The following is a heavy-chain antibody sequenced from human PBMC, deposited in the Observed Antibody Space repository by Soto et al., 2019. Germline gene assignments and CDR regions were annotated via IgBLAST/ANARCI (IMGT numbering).Heavy chain of an antibody. CDR2: ISYDGSNK. V-gene: IGHV3-30*18. Sequence: GGSLGLSCAASGFTVNSQVVLGVRKAPGKGLEWVAVISYDGSNKYYADSVKGRFTISRDNSKNTLFLQMNSLRAEDTAVYFCANDRDGYNVPFDSWGQGALVTVSS. CDR3: ANDRDGYNVPFDS. CDR1: GFTVNSQV. J-gene: IGHJ4*02. D-gene: IGHD1-1*01.